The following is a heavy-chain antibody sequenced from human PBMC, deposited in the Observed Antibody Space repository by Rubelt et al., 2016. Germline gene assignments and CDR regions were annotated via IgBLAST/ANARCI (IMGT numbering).Heavy chain of an antibody. CDR3: ARDYRITMVRGVIVSDY. J-gene: IGHJ4*02. Sequence: SGGSTYYADSVKGRFTISRDNAKNSLYLQMNSLRAEDTAVYYCARDYRITMVRGVIVSDYWGQGTLVTVSS. V-gene: IGHV3-11*04. CDR2: SGGST. D-gene: IGHD3-10*01.